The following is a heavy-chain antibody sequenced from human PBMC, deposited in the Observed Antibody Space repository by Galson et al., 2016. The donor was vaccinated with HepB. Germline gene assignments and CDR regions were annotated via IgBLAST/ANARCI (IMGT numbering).Heavy chain of an antibody. CDR3: ARGDLHYYDSSGYYLPYYYFDF. CDR2: IYYSGST. Sequence: ETLSLTCTVSGGSVSRGGYYWSWIRQHPGKGLEWIGYIYYSGSTYYNPSLESRVTISVDTSRNQFSLKLSSVTAADTAVYYCARGDLHYYDSSGYYLPYYYFDFWGQGTLVTVSS. CDR1: GGSVSRGGYY. V-gene: IGHV4-31*03. D-gene: IGHD3-22*01. J-gene: IGHJ4*02.